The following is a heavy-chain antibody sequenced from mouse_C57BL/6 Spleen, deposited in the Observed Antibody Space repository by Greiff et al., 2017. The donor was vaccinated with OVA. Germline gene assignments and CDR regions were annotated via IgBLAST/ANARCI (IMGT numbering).Heavy chain of an antibody. CDR2: INPYNGGT. CDR3: ARRGYDYEGYYFDY. D-gene: IGHD2-4*01. V-gene: IGHV1-19*01. Sequence: VQLQQSGPVLVKPGASVKMSCKASGYTFTDYYMNWVKQSHGKSLEWIGVINPYNGGTSYNQKFKGKATLTVDKSSSTAYMELNSLTSEDSAVYYCARRGYDYEGYYFDYWGQGTTLTVSS. CDR1: GYTFTDYY. J-gene: IGHJ2*01.